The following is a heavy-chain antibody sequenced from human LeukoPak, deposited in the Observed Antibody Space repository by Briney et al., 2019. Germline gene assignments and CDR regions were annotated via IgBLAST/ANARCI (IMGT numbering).Heavy chain of an antibody. CDR2: IINSGGTI. CDR3: VRVGRGLYSMDV. Sequence: GGSLRLSCAASGFTFSIHGMNWVRQNPGKGLEWVSYIINSGGTIYYADSVQGRFTISRDNAKNSLYLQMNSLRDEDTAVYYCVRVGRGLYSMDVWGQGTTVTVSS. J-gene: IGHJ6*02. CDR1: GFTFSIHG. D-gene: IGHD3-10*01. V-gene: IGHV3-48*02.